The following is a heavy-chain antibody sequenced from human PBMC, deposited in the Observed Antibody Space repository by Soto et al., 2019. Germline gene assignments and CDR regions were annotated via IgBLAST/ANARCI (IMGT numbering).Heavy chain of an antibody. CDR3: ARGGGSVVAATGSPIDY. CDR1: GYTFTSYG. V-gene: IGHV1-18*04. CDR2: ISAYNGNT. J-gene: IGHJ4*02. Sequence: GXSVKVSCKASGYTFTSYGISWVRQAPGQGLEWMGWISAYNGNTNYAQKLQGRVTMTTDTSTSTAYMELRSLRSDDTAVYYCARGGGSVVAATGSPIDYWGQGTLVTVSS. D-gene: IGHD2-15*01.